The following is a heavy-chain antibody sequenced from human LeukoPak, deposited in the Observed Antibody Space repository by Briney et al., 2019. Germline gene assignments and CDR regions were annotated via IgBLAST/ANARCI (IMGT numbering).Heavy chain of an antibody. CDR3: ARSPLDWGSYRSFDY. CDR1: GGSISSYY. J-gene: IGHJ4*02. Sequence: PSETLSLTCTASGGSISSYYWSWIRQPPGKGLEWMGYIYNSGSTNYNPSLQSRVTISVDTSKNQFSLKLSSVTAADTAVYYCARSPLDWGSYRSFDYWGQGTLVTVSS. D-gene: IGHD3-16*02. V-gene: IGHV4-59*01. CDR2: IYNSGST.